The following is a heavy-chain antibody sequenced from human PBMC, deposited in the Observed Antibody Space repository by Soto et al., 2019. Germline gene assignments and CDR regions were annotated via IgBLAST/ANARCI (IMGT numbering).Heavy chain of an antibody. D-gene: IGHD3-9*01. CDR1: GYTFTIYA. Sequence: GASVKVSCKASGYTFTIYAMHWVRQAPGQRLEWMGWINAGNGNTKYSQKFQGRVTITRDTSASTAYMELSSLRSEDTAVYYCARGSLRYFDWLLYVDYWGQGTLVTVSS. CDR3: ARGSLRYFDWLLYVDY. J-gene: IGHJ4*02. CDR2: INAGNGNT. V-gene: IGHV1-3*01.